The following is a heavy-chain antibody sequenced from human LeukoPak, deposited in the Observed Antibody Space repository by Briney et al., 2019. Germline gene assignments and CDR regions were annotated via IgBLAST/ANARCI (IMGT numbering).Heavy chain of an antibody. J-gene: IGHJ4*02. V-gene: IGHV4-34*01. CDR2: INHSGST. CDR1: GGSFSGYY. Sequence: SETLSLTCAVYGGSFSGYYWSWIRQPPGKGLEWIGEINHSGSTNYNPSLKSRVTISVDTSKNQFSLKLSSVTAAGTAVYYCARGIGPPRVDYWGQGTLVTVSS. CDR3: ARGIGPPRVDY.